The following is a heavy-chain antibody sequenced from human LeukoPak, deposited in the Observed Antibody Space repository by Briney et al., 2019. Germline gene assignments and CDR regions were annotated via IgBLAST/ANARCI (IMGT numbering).Heavy chain of an antibody. CDR2: IYYSGST. V-gene: IGHV4-59*08. Sequence: SETLSLTCTVSGGSISSYYWSWIRQPPGKGLEWIGYIYYSGSTNYNPSLKSRVTISVDTSKNQFSLKLSSVTAADTAVYYCARHVAVALGYFDYWGQGTLVTVPS. J-gene: IGHJ4*02. D-gene: IGHD6-19*01. CDR3: ARHVAVALGYFDY. CDR1: GGSISSYY.